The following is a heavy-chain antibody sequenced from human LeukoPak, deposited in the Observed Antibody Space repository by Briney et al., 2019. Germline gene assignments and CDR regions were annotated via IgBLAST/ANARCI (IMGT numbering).Heavy chain of an antibody. CDR2: INHSGST. V-gene: IGHV4-34*01. D-gene: IGHD6-6*01. J-gene: IGHJ4*02. CDR1: GGSFSGYY. CDR3: AIGIAARPPPDY. Sequence: SETPSLTCAVYGGSFSGYYWSWIRQPPGKGLEWIGEINHSGSTNYNPSLKSRVTISVDTSKNQFSLKLSSVTAADTAVYYCAIGIAARPPPDYWGQGTLVTVSS.